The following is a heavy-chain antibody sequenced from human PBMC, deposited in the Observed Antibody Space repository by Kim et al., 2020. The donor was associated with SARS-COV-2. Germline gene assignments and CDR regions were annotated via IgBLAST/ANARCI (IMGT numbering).Heavy chain of an antibody. J-gene: IGHJ4*02. D-gene: IGHD5-12*01. CDR3: ARHSGPRRWFGY. Sequence: KYNPRHERRVTLSGDTSKNQCSLKLSSVTAADTAVYYCARHSGPRRWFGYWGQGTLVTVSS. V-gene: IGHV4-61*07.